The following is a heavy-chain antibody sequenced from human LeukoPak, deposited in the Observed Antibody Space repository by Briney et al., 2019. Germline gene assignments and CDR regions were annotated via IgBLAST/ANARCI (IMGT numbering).Heavy chain of an antibody. CDR2: INWSGGST. Sequence: GGSLRLSCAASGFTFEDYGMSWVRQAPGKGLEWVSGINWSGGSTGYADSVTGRFTISRDNAKKSLYLQMNSLRAEDTALYYCARGRGITGTTFDFDYWGQGTLVTVSS. V-gene: IGHV3-20*04. CDR1: GFTFEDYG. D-gene: IGHD1/OR15-1a*01. J-gene: IGHJ4*02. CDR3: ARGRGITGTTFDFDY.